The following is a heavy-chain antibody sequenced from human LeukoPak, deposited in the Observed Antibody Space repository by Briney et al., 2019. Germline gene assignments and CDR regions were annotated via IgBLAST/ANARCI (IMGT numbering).Heavy chain of an antibody. CDR2: ISGSGGST. D-gene: IGHD4-17*01. CDR1: GFTFNSYG. V-gene: IGHV3-23*01. J-gene: IGHJ4*02. CDR3: AKVGSHTVRAHYYFDY. Sequence: GGTLRLSCAASGFTFNSYGMSWVRQAPGKGLEWVSAISGSGGSTYYADSVKGRFTISRDNSKNTLYLQMNSLRAEDTAVYYCAKVGSHTVRAHYYFDYWGQGTLVTVSS.